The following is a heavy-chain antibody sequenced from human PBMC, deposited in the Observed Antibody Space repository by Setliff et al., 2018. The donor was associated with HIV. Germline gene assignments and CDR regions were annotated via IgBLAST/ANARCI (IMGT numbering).Heavy chain of an antibody. J-gene: IGHJ4*02. V-gene: IGHV4-34*01. Sequence: SETLSLTCAVYSGSFSGYRWTWIRQPPGKGLEWNGEINHRGSTTYNPSLRSRLTISVDTSKNQFSLKLNSVTAADTAVYYCARGDSYDSTGYEGLDSWGRGTLVTVSS. CDR1: SGSFSGYR. D-gene: IGHD3-22*01. CDR2: INHRGST. CDR3: ARGDSYDSTGYEGLDS.